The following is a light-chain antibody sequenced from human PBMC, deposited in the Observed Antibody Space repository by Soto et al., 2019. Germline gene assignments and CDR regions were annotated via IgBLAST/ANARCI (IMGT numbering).Light chain of an antibody. J-gene: IGKJ4*01. CDR1: QGISNY. CDR2: AAS. V-gene: IGKV1-27*01. CDR3: QKYNSAPLT. Sequence: DIQMTQSPSSLSASLGDSVTITCRASQGISNYLARYQQKPGKVPKLLIYAASTLQSGVPSRFSGSGSGTDFTLTISSLQPEDVATYYCQKYNSAPLTFGGGTKVEIK.